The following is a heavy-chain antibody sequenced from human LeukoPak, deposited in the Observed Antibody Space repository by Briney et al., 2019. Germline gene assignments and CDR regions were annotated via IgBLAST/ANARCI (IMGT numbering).Heavy chain of an antibody. CDR1: GGSISSYY. V-gene: IGHV4-59*08. CDR3: ARGGSGWYKFDY. Sequence: SETLSLTCTVSGGSISSYYWSWIRRPPGKGLEWIGYFYYSGSTNYNPSLKSRVTISVDTSKNQFSLKLSSVTAADTAVYYCARGGSGWYKFDYWGQGTLVTVSS. J-gene: IGHJ4*02. CDR2: FYYSGST. D-gene: IGHD6-19*01.